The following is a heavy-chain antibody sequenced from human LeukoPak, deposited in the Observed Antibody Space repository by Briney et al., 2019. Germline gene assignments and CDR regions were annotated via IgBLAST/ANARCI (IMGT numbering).Heavy chain of an antibody. D-gene: IGHD6-19*01. J-gene: IGHJ4*02. V-gene: IGHV1-18*01. Sequence: ASVKVSCKASGYTFTSYGISWVRQAPGQGLEWMGWISAYNGNTNYAQKLQGRVTMTTDTSTSTAYMELRSLRSDDTAVYCCARDEIIAVAERSLDYWGQGTLVTVSS. CDR2: ISAYNGNT. CDR3: ARDEIIAVAERSLDY. CDR1: GYTFTSYG.